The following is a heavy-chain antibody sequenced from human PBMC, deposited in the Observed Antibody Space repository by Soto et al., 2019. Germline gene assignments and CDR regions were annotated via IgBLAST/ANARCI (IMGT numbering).Heavy chain of an antibody. J-gene: IGHJ6*02. CDR3: ARGPPLRFLEWSPYGMDV. D-gene: IGHD3-3*01. Sequence: SETLSLTCTVFGGSISSGDYYWSWIRQPPGKGLEWIGYIYYSGSTYYNPSLKSRVTISVDTSKSQFSLKLSSVTAADTAVYYCARGPPLRFLEWSPYGMDVWGQGTTVTDS. CDR2: IYYSGST. V-gene: IGHV4-30-4*01. CDR1: GGSISSGDYY.